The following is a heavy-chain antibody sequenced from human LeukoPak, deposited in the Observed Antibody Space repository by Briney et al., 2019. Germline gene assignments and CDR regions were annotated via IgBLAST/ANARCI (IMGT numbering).Heavy chain of an antibody. D-gene: IGHD3-10*01. Sequence: SETLSLTCTVSGGSISSGSYYWGWIRQPPGKGLEWIGNIFQDGKTYYNPSLKSRVGISIDTSKNQFYLSVDSVTAADTAVYYCATLVWFGELTAFNVWGQGTMVAVSS. CDR1: GGSISSGSYY. V-gene: IGHV4-39*07. J-gene: IGHJ3*01. CDR3: ATLVWFGELTAFNV. CDR2: IFQDGKT.